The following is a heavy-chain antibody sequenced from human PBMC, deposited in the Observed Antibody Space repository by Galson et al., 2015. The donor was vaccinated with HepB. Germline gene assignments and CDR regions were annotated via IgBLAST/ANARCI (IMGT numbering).Heavy chain of an antibody. D-gene: IGHD5-24*01. Sequence: ETLSLTCTVSGDSVGRSSSYWAWIRQPPGKGLEWIGSVLSSGSAYYKSSLRSRITVSLDTSKNQVSLSLRSVTTADTAVYYCARMRFERWLQGRGLIDSWGQGTLVTVSS. CDR3: ARMRFERWLQGRGLIDS. CDR1: GDSVGRSSSY. J-gene: IGHJ4*02. V-gene: IGHV4-39*07. CDR2: VLSSGSA.